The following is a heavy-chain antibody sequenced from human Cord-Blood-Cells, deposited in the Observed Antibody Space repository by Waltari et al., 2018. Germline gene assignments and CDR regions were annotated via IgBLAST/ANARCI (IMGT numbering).Heavy chain of an antibody. J-gene: IGHJ4*02. CDR2: MNPNRGNT. V-gene: IGHV1-8*01. CDR3: ARVKNYYGSGSYYNVYY. D-gene: IGHD3-10*01. Sequence: QVQLVQSGAEVKKPGASVKVSCKASGYTFTSYDINWVRQATGQGLEWLGLMNPNRGNTGYAQKFQGRVTMTRNTSISTAYMELSSLRSEDTAVYYCARVKNYYGSGSYYNVYYWGQGTLVTVSA. CDR1: GYTFTSYD.